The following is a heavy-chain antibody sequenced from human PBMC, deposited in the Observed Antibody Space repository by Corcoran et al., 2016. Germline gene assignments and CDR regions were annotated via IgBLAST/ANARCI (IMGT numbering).Heavy chain of an antibody. CDR3: ASGSLAVAHYYYGMDV. V-gene: IGHV1-69*06. CDR2: IIPIFGTA. Sequence: QVQLVQSGAEVKKPGSSVKVSCKASGGTISSYAISWVRQAPGQGLEWMGGIIPIFGTANYAQKFQGRVTITADKSTSTAYMELSSLRSEDTAVYYCASGSLAVAHYYYGMDVWGQGTTVTVSS. CDR1: GGTISSYA. J-gene: IGHJ6*02. D-gene: IGHD6-19*01.